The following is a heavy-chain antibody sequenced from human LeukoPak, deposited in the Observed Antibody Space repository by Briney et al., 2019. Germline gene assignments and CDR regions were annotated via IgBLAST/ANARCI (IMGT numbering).Heavy chain of an antibody. CDR2: ISGSGGST. CDR1: GFTFSSYG. D-gene: IGHD3-22*01. Sequence: GGSLRLSCAASGFTFSSYGMSWVRQAPGKGLEWVSAISGSGGSTYYAESVKGRFTISRDISKNTLFLQMDSLRAEDTAIYYCAKTNYFDSSGDKPYTTHFDYWGQGTLVTVSS. V-gene: IGHV3-23*01. J-gene: IGHJ4*02. CDR3: AKTNYFDSSGDKPYTTHFDY.